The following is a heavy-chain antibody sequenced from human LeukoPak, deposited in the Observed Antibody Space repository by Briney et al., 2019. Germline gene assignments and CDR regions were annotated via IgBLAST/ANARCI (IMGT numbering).Heavy chain of an antibody. CDR1: GGSISSSSYY. V-gene: IGHV4-39*07. Sequence: NTSETLSLTCTVSGGSISSSSYYWGWIRQPPGKGLEWIGSIYYSGSTYYNPSLKSRVTISVDTSKNQFSLKLSSVTAADTAVYYCASESRSAGWFDPWGQGTLVTVSS. CDR3: ASESRSAGWFDP. CDR2: IYYSGST. J-gene: IGHJ5*02. D-gene: IGHD1-26*01.